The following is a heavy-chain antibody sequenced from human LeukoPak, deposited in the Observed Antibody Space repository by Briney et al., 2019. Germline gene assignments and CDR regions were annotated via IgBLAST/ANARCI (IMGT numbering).Heavy chain of an antibody. J-gene: IGHJ4*02. CDR2: INHSGST. V-gene: IGHV4-34*01. D-gene: IGHD5-24*01. Sequence: PSETLSLTCAVYGGSFSGYYWSWIRQPPGKGLEWIGEINHSGSTNYNPSLKSRVTISVDTSKNQFSLKLSSVTAADTAVYYCARGSRRWLQFGVWGQGTLVTVSS. CDR3: ARGSRRWLQFGV. CDR1: GGSFSGYY.